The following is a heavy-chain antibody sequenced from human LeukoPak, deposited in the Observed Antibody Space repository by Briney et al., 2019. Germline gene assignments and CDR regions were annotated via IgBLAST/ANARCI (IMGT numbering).Heavy chain of an antibody. Sequence: SVKVSCKASGGTFSSYAISWVRQAPGQGLEWMGRIIPILGIANYAQKFQGRVTMTRDTSTSTVYMELSSLRSEDTAVYYCASETRPPAYDSSGYYFFPLNYWGQGTLVTVSS. J-gene: IGHJ4*02. D-gene: IGHD3-22*01. CDR1: GGTFSSYA. V-gene: IGHV1-69*04. CDR3: ASETRPPAYDSSGYYFFPLNY. CDR2: IIPILGIA.